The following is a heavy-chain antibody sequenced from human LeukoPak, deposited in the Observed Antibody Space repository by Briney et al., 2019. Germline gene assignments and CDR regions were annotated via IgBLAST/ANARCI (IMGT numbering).Heavy chain of an antibody. CDR3: ASNPNGGRCL. Sequence: GGSLRLSCAASGFTVSSNYMNWVRQAPGKGLEWVSSISSSSSYIYYADSVKGRFTISRDNAKNSLYLQMNSLRAEDTAVYYCASNPNGGRCLWGRGTLVTVSS. CDR2: ISSSSSYI. V-gene: IGHV3-21*01. J-gene: IGHJ2*01. D-gene: IGHD4-23*01. CDR1: GFTVSSNY.